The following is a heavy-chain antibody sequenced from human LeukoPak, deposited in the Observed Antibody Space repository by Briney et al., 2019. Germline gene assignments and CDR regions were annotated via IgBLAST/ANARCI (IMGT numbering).Heavy chain of an antibody. CDR3: ARDLQQLKHNWCDP. CDR1: GYSFTIYY. J-gene: IGHJ5*02. D-gene: IGHD6-13*01. CDR2: INPDTGGT. Sequence: ASVKVSCKASGYSFTIYYLHWLRQAPGQGLEWMGWINPDTGGTYFAQKFKGRVTLGRDTSTSTAYMELRRLTSDDTAVYYCARDLQQLKHNWCDPWGQGTLVTVSS. V-gene: IGHV1-2*02.